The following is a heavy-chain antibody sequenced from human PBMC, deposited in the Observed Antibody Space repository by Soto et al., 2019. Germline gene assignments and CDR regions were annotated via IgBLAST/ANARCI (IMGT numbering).Heavy chain of an antibody. J-gene: IGHJ4*02. D-gene: IGHD3-10*01. V-gene: IGHV4-30-4*01. CDR3: ARRTRPYYGSGSYYNVYFDY. CDR1: GGSISSGYYY. Sequence: SGTLALTCTVSGGSISSGYYYWSWIRQPPGKGLEWIGYIYYSGSTYYNPSLKSRVTISVDTSKNQFSLKLSSVTAADTAVYYCARRTRPYYGSGSYYNVYFDYWGQGTLVTVSS. CDR2: IYYSGST.